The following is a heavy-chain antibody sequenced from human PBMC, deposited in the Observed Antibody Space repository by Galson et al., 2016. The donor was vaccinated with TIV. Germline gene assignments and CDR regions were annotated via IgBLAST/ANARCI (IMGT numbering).Heavy chain of an antibody. CDR2: ISGNSITK. Sequence: SLRLSCAASGFSFGDYAMHWVRQGPGKGLEWVSGISGNSITKGYADSVRGRFTISRDNAKTSLFLQMNSLKADDTALYYCVKARGHRYESPPVYYYGMDGWGQWTTVTVS. D-gene: IGHD5-18*01. CDR1: GFSFGDYA. CDR3: VKARGHRYESPPVYYYGMDG. V-gene: IGHV3-9*01. J-gene: IGHJ6*02.